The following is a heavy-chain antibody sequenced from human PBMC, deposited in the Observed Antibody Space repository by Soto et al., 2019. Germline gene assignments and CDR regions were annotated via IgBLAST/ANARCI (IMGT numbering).Heavy chain of an antibody. Sequence: QVQLIQSGPVMMQPGASVKVSCKASGFTSFSFAFHWVRQAPGQGPEWLGWFNGGVDGTIYAQKFQGRVTITRDKSANIVFLEVNTLTSDDTAVYYCAREIKGVTSFDYWGQGTLVTVSS. CDR3: AREIKGVTSFDY. CDR2: FNGGVDGT. D-gene: IGHD3-10*01. CDR1: GFTSFSFA. V-gene: IGHV1-3*01. J-gene: IGHJ4*02.